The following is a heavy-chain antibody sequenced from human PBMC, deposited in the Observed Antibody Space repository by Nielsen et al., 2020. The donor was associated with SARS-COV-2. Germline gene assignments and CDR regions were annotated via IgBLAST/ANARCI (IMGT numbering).Heavy chain of an antibody. D-gene: IGHD3-10*01. CDR1: GYSFTSYW. Sequence: GESLKISCKGSGYSFTSYWIGWVRQMPGKGLEWMGIIYPGDSDTRYSPSFQAQVTISADKSISTAYLQWSSLKASDTAMYYCASGLWFGELEYYGMDVWGQGTTVTVSS. CDR3: ASGLWFGELEYYGMDV. CDR2: IYPGDSDT. V-gene: IGHV5-51*01. J-gene: IGHJ6*02.